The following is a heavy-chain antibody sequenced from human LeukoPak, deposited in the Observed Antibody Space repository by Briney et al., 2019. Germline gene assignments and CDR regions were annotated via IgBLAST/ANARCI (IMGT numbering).Heavy chain of an antibody. Sequence: SGTLSLTCAVSGGSISSSNWWSSVRQPPGKGLEWIGEIYHSGSTNYNPSLKSRVTISVDKSKNQFSLKLSSVTAADTAVYYCARYRGYSYGYYFDYWGQGTLVTVSS. CDR2: IYHSGST. V-gene: IGHV4-4*02. D-gene: IGHD5-18*01. CDR3: ARYRGYSYGYYFDY. CDR1: GGSISSSNW. J-gene: IGHJ4*02.